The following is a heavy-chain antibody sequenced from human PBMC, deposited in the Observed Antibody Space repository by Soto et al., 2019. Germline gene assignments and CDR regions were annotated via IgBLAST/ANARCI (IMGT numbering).Heavy chain of an antibody. CDR1: GGSISSSSYY. V-gene: IGHV4-39*01. CDR3: ARQFGIAAAGPDY. CDR2: IYYSGST. D-gene: IGHD6-13*01. Sequence: SETLSLTCTVSGGSISSSSYYWGWIRQPPGKGQEWIGSIYYSGSTYYNPSLKSRVTISVDTSKNQFSLKLSSVTAADTAVYYCARQFGIAAAGPDYWGQGTLVTVSS. J-gene: IGHJ4*02.